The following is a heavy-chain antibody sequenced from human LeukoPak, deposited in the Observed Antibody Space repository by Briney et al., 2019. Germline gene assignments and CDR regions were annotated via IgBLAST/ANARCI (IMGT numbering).Heavy chain of an antibody. D-gene: IGHD2-8*01. CDR1: GYSFTSYW. Sequence: GESLKISCKGSGYSFTSYWISWVRQMPGKGLEWMGSIDPSDSYTNYSPSFQGHVTISADKSISTADLQWSSLKASDTATYYCARPMAGSGGYYYYDMDVWGQGTTVTVSS. J-gene: IGHJ6*02. CDR2: IDPSDSYT. V-gene: IGHV5-10-1*01. CDR3: ARPMAGSGGYYYYDMDV.